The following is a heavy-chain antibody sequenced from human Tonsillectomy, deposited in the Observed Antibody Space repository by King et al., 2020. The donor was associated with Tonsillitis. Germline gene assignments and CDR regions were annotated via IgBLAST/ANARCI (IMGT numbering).Heavy chain of an antibody. CDR3: ARVEDGYRSAAGTWFDP. D-gene: IGHD5-24*01. V-gene: IGHV3-48*02. Sequence: VQLVESGGGLVQPGGSLRLSCEGSGFMFSDYSMHWLRQAPGKGPEWVSYISSSSTTIYHADSVKGRCTISRDNVENSVYLQMNSLREEDTAMYYCARVEDGYRSAAGTWFDPWGQGTLVIVSS. CDR2: ISSSSTTI. CDR1: GFMFSDYS. J-gene: IGHJ5*02.